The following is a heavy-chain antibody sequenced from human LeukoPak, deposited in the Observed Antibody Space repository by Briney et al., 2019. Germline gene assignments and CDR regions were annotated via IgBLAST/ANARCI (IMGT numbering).Heavy chain of an antibody. CDR2: ISSNGGST. J-gene: IGHJ4*02. CDR1: VFTFSSYA. D-gene: IGHD2-2*01. Sequence: GGSLRLSCSASVFTFSSYAMHWLRQAPGKGLEYVSAISSNGGSTYYADSVKGRFTISRDNSKNTLYLQMSSLRAEDTAVYYCVNTGSIVVVPAAMSFDYWGQGTLVSVSS. CDR3: VNTGSIVVVPAAMSFDY. V-gene: IGHV3-64D*06.